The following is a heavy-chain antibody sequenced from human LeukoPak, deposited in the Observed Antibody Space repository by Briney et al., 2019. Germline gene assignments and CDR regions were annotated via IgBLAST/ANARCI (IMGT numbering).Heavy chain of an antibody. D-gene: IGHD2-2*01. CDR2: IYYSGST. CDR1: GGSISSYY. V-gene: IGHV4-59*01. J-gene: IGHJ5*02. CDR3: ARDLFNCSSTSCQDRVGWLDP. Sequence: SETLSLTCTVSGGSISSYYWSWIRQPPGKGLEWIGYIYYSGSTNYNPSLKSRVTISVDTSKNQFSLKLSSVTAADTAVYYCARDLFNCSSTSCQDRVGWLDPWGQGTLVTVSS.